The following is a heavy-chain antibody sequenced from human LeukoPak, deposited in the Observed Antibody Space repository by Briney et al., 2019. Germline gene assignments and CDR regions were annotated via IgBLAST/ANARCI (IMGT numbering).Heavy chain of an antibody. J-gene: IGHJ4*02. CDR3: AKEQPHPLDFHRVGDD. CDR2: ISGSGGST. CDR1: GFTFSSYA. Sequence: PGGSLRLSCAASGFTFSSYAMSWVRQAPGKGLEWVSAISGSGGSTYYADSVKGRFTISRDNSKNTLYLQMNSLRAEDTAVYYCAKEQPHPLDFHRVGDDWGQGTLVTVSS. V-gene: IGHV3-23*01. D-gene: IGHD3-16*01.